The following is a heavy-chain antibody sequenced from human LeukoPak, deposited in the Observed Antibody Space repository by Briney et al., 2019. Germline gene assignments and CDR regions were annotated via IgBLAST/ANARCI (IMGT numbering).Heavy chain of an antibody. D-gene: IGHD3-16*01. CDR3: ARGLLGRAHPRYLDS. CDR2: MYYSWGT. J-gene: IGHJ4*02. CDR1: GGSISSYY. Sequence: SETLSLTCTVSGGSISSYYWNWIRQAPGKGLEWIGYMYYSWGTSYNPALKSRVTISSDTSRNQLSLELSSLTAADTAVYFCARGLLGRAHPRYLDSWGQGTLVTVSS. V-gene: IGHV4-59*01.